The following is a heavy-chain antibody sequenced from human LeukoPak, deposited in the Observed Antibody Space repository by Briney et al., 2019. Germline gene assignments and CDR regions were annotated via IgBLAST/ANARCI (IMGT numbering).Heavy chain of an antibody. V-gene: IGHV3-23*01. Sequence: GGSLRLSCAASGFTFNSYAMYWVRQAPGKGLEWISGIFGSGGSPHYADSVKGRFTISRDNFQNTVYLQLGSLRVEDTAVYYCGKTTVGYSSGRYPGWPVDYWGQGALVTVSS. CDR3: GKTTVGYSSGRYPGWPVDY. D-gene: IGHD2-15*01. J-gene: IGHJ4*02. CDR2: IFGSGGSP. CDR1: GFTFNSYA.